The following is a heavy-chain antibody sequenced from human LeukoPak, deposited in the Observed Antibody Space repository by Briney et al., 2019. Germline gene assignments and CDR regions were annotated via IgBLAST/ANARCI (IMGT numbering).Heavy chain of an antibody. CDR2: ISTSSGTI. CDR3: ARVDCSGGSCYSALTL. V-gene: IGHV3-48*02. D-gene: IGHD2-15*01. Sequence: GGSLRLSCAASGFSYSSYGMNWVRHAPGKGLEWISYISTSSGTIYYADSVEGRFTISRDSARNSLFLQMNSLRDDDTAVYYCARVDCSGGSCYSALTLWGQGTLVTVSS. CDR1: GFSYSSYG. J-gene: IGHJ4*02.